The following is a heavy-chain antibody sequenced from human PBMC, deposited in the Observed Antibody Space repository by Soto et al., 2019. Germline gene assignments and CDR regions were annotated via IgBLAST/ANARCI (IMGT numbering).Heavy chain of an antibody. Sequence: SETLSLTCAVYGGSFSGYYWSWIRQPPGKGLEWIGEINHSGSTNYNPSLKSRVTISGDTSKNQFSLKLSSVTAADTAVYYCARGGWLIRGYCSGGSCYKLDYWGQGTLVTVSS. D-gene: IGHD2-15*01. CDR3: ARGGWLIRGYCSGGSCYKLDY. V-gene: IGHV4-34*01. CDR2: INHSGST. J-gene: IGHJ4*02. CDR1: GGSFSGYY.